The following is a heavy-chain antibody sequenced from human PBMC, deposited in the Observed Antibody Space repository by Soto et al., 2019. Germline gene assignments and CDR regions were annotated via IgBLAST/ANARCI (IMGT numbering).Heavy chain of an antibody. CDR1: GGSVSSGDYF. Sequence: SETLSLTCTVSGGSVSSGDYFWSWSRQPPGKGLEWIGYIYSSGSTYYNPSLKSRVTISVDTSKNQFSLKLSSVTAADTAVYYCARVYGDYFDYWGQGTLVTVSS. CDR3: ARVYGDYFDY. D-gene: IGHD4-17*01. J-gene: IGHJ4*02. CDR2: IYSSGST. V-gene: IGHV4-30-4*01.